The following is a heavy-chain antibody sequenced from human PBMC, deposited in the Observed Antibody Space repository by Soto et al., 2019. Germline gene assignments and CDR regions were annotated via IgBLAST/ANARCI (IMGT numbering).Heavy chain of an antibody. D-gene: IGHD6-19*01. CDR3: SRFIMVGGWFDPNYYHGRDV. CDR1: GYTFSNYG. Sequence: QVQLVQSGAEVKKPGASVTVSCKTSGYTFSNYGINWVRQAPGQGLEWMGWISGYNGNTNYAQTVQGRVTMTTDTSTGTVYMELRSLKSADTAIYYCSRFIMVGGWFDPNYYHGRDVWGQGTTVTVSS. CDR2: ISGYNGNT. J-gene: IGHJ6*02. V-gene: IGHV1-18*01.